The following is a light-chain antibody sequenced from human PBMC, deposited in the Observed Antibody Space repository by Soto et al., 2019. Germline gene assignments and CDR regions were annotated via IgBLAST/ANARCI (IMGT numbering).Light chain of an antibody. J-gene: IGKJ1*01. CDR2: KAS. CDR3: QQYNSRWT. Sequence: DIQMTQFPSTLSASVGDRVTITCRASQSISRWMAWYQQKPGKAHNLLIYKASSLQSGVPSRFSGSGSGTEVTLTISSRKPDDFVTYDCQQYNSRWTFGHGTKVEIK. V-gene: IGKV1-5*03. CDR1: QSISRW.